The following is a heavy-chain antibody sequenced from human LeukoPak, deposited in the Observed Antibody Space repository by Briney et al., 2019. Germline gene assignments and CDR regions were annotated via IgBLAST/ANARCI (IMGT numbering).Heavy chain of an antibody. V-gene: IGHV3-23*01. J-gene: IGHJ3*02. D-gene: IGHD6-13*01. CDR1: GFTFSNYA. CDR2: ISGSGGST. Sequence: GGSLRLSCAASGFTFSNYAMSWVRQAPGEGLEWVSGISGSGGSTYYAVSVRGRFTISRDNSKNTLYLQMNSLRAEDTAVYYCAKLVASSPLLDAFDIWGQGTMVTVSS. CDR3: AKLVASSPLLDAFDI.